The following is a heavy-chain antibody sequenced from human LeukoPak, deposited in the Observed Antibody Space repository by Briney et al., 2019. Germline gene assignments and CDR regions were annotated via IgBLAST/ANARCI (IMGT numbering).Heavy chain of an antibody. CDR3: AKDSGILTGLGGRGYYFDY. V-gene: IGHV3-43*01. CDR1: GLSFCDYT. Sequence: GGSLRLSCEASGLSFCDYTMHWVRQPPGKGLEWVSLISRNGAATKYADSVRGRFTVSRDNSKNSLYLQMNSLSTEDTALYYCAKDSGILTGLGGRGYYFDYWGQGTLVTVSS. CDR2: ISRNGAAT. J-gene: IGHJ4*02. D-gene: IGHD3-9*01.